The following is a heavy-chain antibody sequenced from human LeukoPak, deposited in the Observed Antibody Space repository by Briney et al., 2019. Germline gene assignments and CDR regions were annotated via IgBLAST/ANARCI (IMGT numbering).Heavy chain of an antibody. V-gene: IGHV3-74*01. J-gene: IGHJ6*03. CDR3: ARANDNYYYYYMDV. CDR1: GFTFDDYA. CDR2: INSDGSRT. D-gene: IGHD3-9*01. Sequence: GRSLRLSCAASGFTFDDYAMHWVRQGPGKGRVWVSRINSDGSRTSYADSVKGRFTISRDNAKKSLYLQMNSPRAEDTAVYYCARANDNYYYYYMDVWGKGTTVTISS.